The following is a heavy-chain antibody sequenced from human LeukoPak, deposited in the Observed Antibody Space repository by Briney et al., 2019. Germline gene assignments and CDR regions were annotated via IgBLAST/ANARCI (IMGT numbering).Heavy chain of an antibody. CDR1: GYTFIDYY. D-gene: IGHD1-26*01. CDR3: ARGGGRYSVDY. V-gene: IGHV1-2*02. CDR2: ISPNSGGT. J-gene: IGHJ4*02. Sequence: ASVKLSCKASGYTFIDYYMHWVRQAPGQGLEWIGWISPNSGGTKYVQKFQGRVTMTRDTSITTVYMELSGLSFDDTAVYYCARGGGRYSVDYWGQGTLVLVSS.